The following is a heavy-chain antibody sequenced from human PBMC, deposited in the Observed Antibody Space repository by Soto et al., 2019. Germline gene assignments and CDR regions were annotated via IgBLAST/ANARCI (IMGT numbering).Heavy chain of an antibody. D-gene: IGHD2-8*01. CDR1: GYTFTSYA. CDR2: INAGNGNT. V-gene: IGHV1-3*01. CDR3: ARERVLMEHYYYYVMDV. Sequence: ASVKVSCKASGYTFTSYAMHWVRQAPGQRLEWMGWINAGNGNTKYSQKFQGRVTITRDTSASTAYMELSSLRSEDTAVYYCARERVLMEHYYYYVMDVWGQGTTVTVSS. J-gene: IGHJ6*02.